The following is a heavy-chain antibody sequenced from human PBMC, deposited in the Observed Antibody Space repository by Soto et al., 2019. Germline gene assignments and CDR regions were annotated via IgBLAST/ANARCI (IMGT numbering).Heavy chain of an antibody. V-gene: IGHV4-59*11. CDR3: ARVGSSGWSPDY. J-gene: IGHJ4*02. Sequence: SETLSLTCTVSGGSISGHYWTWIRQSPGKGLEWIGYIFYSGSTNYNPSLKSRVTISVDTSKNQFSLKMSSVTAADTAVYYCARVGSSGWSPDYWGRGTLVTVSS. D-gene: IGHD6-19*01. CDR1: GGSISGHY. CDR2: IFYSGST.